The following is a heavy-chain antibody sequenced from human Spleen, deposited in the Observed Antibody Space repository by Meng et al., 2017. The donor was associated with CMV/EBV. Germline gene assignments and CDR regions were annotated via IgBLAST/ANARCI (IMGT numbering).Heavy chain of an antibody. D-gene: IGHD5-12*01. V-gene: IGHV4-34*01. CDR3: ARGGYSGYYGY. Sequence: QVQLLPWGAGLLKPSETLSLTCAVYGGSFSGYYWSWIRQPPGKGLEWIGEINHSGSTNYNPSLKSRVTISVDTSKNQFSLKLSSVTAADTAVYYCARGGYSGYYGYWGQGTLVTVSS. CDR1: GGSFSGYY. CDR2: INHSGST. J-gene: IGHJ4*02.